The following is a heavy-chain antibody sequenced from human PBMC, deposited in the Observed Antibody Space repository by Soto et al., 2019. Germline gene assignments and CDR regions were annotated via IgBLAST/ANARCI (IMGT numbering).Heavy chain of an antibody. J-gene: IGHJ2*01. V-gene: IGHV4-4*07. CDR1: GGSTSGKY. CDR2: IYSSGRT. CDR3: ARDFDVNTALDYWYFDL. D-gene: IGHD3-9*01. Sequence: QVHLQESGPGVVKASETLSLTCSLSGGSTSGKYWSWIRQSAGKGLEWIGRIYSSGRTHYNPSLGLRFSMSVAENSFSLRLTSVTAADTAIYYCARDFDVNTALDYWYFDLWGRGTQVSVSS.